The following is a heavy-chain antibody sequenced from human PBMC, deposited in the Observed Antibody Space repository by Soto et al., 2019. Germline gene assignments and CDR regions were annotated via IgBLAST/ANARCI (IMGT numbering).Heavy chain of an antibody. D-gene: IGHD1-26*01. J-gene: IGHJ4*02. CDR3: ASGRYGDY. V-gene: IGHV1-18*01. Sequence: QVHLVQSGAEVKKPGASVKVSCKGSGYGFTTYGITWVRQAPGQGLEWMAWISAHNGNTDYAQNLQGRVTVTRDTSTSTAYMELSSLRSDDTAVYYCASGRYGDYWGQGALVTVSS. CDR2: ISAHNGNT. CDR1: GYGFTTYG.